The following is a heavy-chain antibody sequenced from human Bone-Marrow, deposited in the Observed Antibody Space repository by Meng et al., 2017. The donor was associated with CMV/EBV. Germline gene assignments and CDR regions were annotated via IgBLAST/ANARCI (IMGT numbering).Heavy chain of an antibody. CDR2: INSDGSST. V-gene: IGHV3-74*01. J-gene: IGHJ6*02. D-gene: IGHD3-10*01. Sequence: GGSLRLSCVASGFTFSSYWMHWVRQAPGKGLGWVSRINSDGSSTSYADSVKGRFTISRDNAKNMLYLQMNSLRAEDTAVYYCARGGGSHPDYYYGMDVWGQGTTVTVSS. CDR1: GFTFSSYW. CDR3: ARGGGSHPDYYYGMDV.